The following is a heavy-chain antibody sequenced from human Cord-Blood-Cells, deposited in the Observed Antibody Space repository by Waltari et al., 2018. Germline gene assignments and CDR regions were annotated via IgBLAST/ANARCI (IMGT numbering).Heavy chain of an antibody. D-gene: IGHD4-4*01. V-gene: IGHV4-31*02. Sequence: QVQLQESGPGLVKXXXXXXXXXXXXXXXXXXXXXYXSXIRQHPGKGLEWIGYIYYSGSTYYNPSLKSRVTISVDTSKNQFSLKLSSVTAADTAVYYCARVDLQFAFDIWGQGTMVTVSS. J-gene: IGHJ3*02. CDR2: IYYSGST. CDR3: ARVDLQFAFDI. CDR1: XXXXXXXXXY.